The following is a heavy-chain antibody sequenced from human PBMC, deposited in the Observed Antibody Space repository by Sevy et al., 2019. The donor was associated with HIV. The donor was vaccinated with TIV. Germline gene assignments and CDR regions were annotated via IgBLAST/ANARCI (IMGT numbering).Heavy chain of an antibody. Sequence: GGSLRLSCAASGFTFSSYWMSWVRQAPGKGLKWVANIKQDGSEKYYVDSVKGRFTISRDNAKKSLYLQMNSLRAEDTAVYYCARVGAYCGGDCYSHQPNYYYYGMDVWGQGTTVTVSS. CDR2: IKQDGSEK. V-gene: IGHV3-7*01. CDR3: ARVGAYCGGDCYSHQPNYYYYGMDV. D-gene: IGHD2-21*02. CDR1: GFTFSSYW. J-gene: IGHJ6*02.